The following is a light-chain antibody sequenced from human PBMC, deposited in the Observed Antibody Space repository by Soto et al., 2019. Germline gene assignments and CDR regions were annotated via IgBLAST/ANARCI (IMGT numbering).Light chain of an antibody. Sequence: QSVLTQPPSVSGAPGQRVTISCTGSSSNIGAGDDVHWYQQHPGTAPKLLMYGNNNRPSGVPDRFSGSKSGTSASLAITGLQAEDEAHYHCQSYDSSLSGRVIFGGGTKLTVL. V-gene: IGLV1-40*01. J-gene: IGLJ2*01. CDR1: SSNIGAGDD. CDR2: GNN. CDR3: QSYDSSLSGRVI.